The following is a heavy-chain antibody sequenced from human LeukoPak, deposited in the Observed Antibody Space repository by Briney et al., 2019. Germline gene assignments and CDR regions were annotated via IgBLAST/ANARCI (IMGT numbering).Heavy chain of an antibody. CDR1: GGSISSYY. V-gene: IGHV4-59*01. D-gene: IGHD6-19*01. Sequence: SETLSLTCTGSGGSISSYYWSWIRQPPGKGLEWIGYIYYSGSTDYNPSLKSRVTISVDTSKNQFSLKLSSVTAADTAVYYCARDESSGWGNWFDPWGQGTLVTVSS. J-gene: IGHJ5*02. CDR3: ARDESSGWGNWFDP. CDR2: IYYSGST.